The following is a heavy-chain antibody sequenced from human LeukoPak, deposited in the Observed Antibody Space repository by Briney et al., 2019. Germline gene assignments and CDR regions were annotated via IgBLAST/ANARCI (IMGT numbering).Heavy chain of an antibody. Sequence: GGSLRLTCAASGFIFSDYYMSWIRQAPGKGLERVSYISTSGSVKYYADSMKGRFTISRDNAKNSLYLQMNSLRAEDTAVYYCACSQVGSYDYWGQGTLVTVSS. D-gene: IGHD3-16*01. CDR3: ACSQVGSYDY. V-gene: IGHV3-11*01. CDR2: ISTSGSVK. CDR1: GFIFSDYY. J-gene: IGHJ4*02.